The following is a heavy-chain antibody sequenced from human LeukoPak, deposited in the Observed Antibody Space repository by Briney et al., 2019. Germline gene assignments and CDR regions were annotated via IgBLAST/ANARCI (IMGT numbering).Heavy chain of an antibody. CDR1: GYTFTSYY. J-gene: IGHJ4*02. CDR3: ARDHYPDDIVVVVAAWYLGY. CDR2: INPSGGST. D-gene: IGHD2-15*01. Sequence: GASVKVSCKASGYTFTSYYMHWVRQAPGQGLEWMGIINPSGGSTSYAQKFQGRVTMTRDTSTSTVYMELSSLRSEDTAVYYCARDHYPDDIVVVVAAWYLGYWGQGTLVTVSS. V-gene: IGHV1-46*01.